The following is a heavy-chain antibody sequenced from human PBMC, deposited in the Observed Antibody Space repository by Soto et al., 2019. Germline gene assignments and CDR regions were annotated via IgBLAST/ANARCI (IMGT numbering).Heavy chain of an antibody. CDR2: ISGSGGST. CDR1: GFTFSSYA. J-gene: IGHJ4*02. D-gene: IGHD3-10*01. V-gene: IGHV3-23*01. CDR3: AKDGFNSGSYSLPDFDY. Sequence: GGSLRFSCAASGFTFSSYAMSWVRQAPGKGLEWVSAISGSGGSTYYADSVKGRFTISRDNSKNTLYLQMNSLRAEDTAVYYCAKDGFNSGSYSLPDFDYWGQGTLVTVSS.